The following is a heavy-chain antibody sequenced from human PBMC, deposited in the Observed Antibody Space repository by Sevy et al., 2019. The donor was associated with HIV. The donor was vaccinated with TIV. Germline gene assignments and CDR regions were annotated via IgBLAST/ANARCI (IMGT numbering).Heavy chain of an antibody. Sequence: GGSRRLSCAASGFTFSSYGMHWVRQAPGKGLEWVAVISYDGSNKYYADSVKGRFTISRDNSKNTLYLQMNSLRAEDTAVYYCAKDRDGYNRRPDYWGQGTLVTVSS. D-gene: IGHD5-12*01. CDR3: AKDRDGYNRRPDY. CDR2: ISYDGSNK. CDR1: GFTFSSYG. V-gene: IGHV3-30*18. J-gene: IGHJ4*02.